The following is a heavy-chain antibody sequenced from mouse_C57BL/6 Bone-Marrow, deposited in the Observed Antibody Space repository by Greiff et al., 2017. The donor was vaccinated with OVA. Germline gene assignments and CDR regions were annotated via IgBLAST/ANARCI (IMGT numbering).Heavy chain of an antibody. J-gene: IGHJ1*03. D-gene: IGHD2-1*01. V-gene: IGHV1-76*01. CDR2: IYPGSGNT. Sequence: QVPLKQSGAELVRPGASVKLSCKASGYTFTDYYINWVKQRPGQGLEWIARIYPGSGNTYYNEKFKGKATLTAAKSSSTAYMQLSSLTSEDSAVYCCARPSYYGNYWYFDVWGTGTTVTVSS. CDR1: GYTFTDYY. CDR3: ARPSYYGNYWYFDV.